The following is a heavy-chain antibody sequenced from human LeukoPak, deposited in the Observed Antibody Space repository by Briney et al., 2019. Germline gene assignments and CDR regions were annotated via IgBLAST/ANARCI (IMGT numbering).Heavy chain of an antibody. J-gene: IGHJ3*02. CDR2: INYSGST. CDR3: ASPMTFVARGLKGIDAFNI. V-gene: IGHV4-30-2*01. CDR1: AGSISSNGYY. Sequence: TLSLTCTVSAGSISSNGYYWSWMRQPPGKGLEWVGHINYSGSTHYNPSLRSRVTISVDRSKNQVSLNLTSVTAADTAVYYCASPMTFVARGLKGIDAFNIWGLGTKVTVSS. D-gene: IGHD3-10*01.